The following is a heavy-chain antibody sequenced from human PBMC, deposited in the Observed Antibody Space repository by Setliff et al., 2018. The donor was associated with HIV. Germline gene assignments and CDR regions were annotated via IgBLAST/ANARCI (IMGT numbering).Heavy chain of an antibody. CDR3: AKVLLFGVDVFDI. J-gene: IGHJ3*02. D-gene: IGHD3-10*02. V-gene: IGHV3-23*01. CDR1: GFTFSTHG. CDR2: ISGSGDDT. Sequence: GGSLRLSCAASGFTFSTHGMSWVRQAPGKGLEWVSAISGSGDDTNYADSVKGRFTISRDNSKNTLYLQMTSLRDEDTAVYYCAKVLLFGVDVFDIWGQGTMVTVS.